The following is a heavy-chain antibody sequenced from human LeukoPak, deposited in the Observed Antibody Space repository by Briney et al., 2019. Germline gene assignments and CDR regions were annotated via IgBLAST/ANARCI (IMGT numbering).Heavy chain of an antibody. CDR1: GGTFSNRA. Sequence: SVKVSCKASGGTFSNRAISWVRQTPGQGLEWMGGIIPIFGTANYAQKFQGRVTITADESTSTAYMELSSLRSDDTAVYYCASVSVDSWGQGTLVTVSS. CDR3: ASVSVDS. D-gene: IGHD5-12*01. V-gene: IGHV1-69*01. CDR2: IIPIFGTA. J-gene: IGHJ4*02.